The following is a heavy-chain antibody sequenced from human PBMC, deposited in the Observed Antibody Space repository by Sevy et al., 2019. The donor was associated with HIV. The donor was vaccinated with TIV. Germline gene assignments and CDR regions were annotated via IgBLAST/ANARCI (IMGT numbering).Heavy chain of an antibody. CDR2: ISSSGTTI. CDR3: ASRLYCGGDCRDAFDI. CDR1: GFTFSDYY. Sequence: GGSLRLSCAASGFTFSDYYMSWIRQAPGKGLEWVSYISSSGTTIYYADSVRGRFTISRDNAKNPLYLQMNSLRAEDTAVYYCASRLYCGGDCRDAFDIWGQGTMVTVSS. J-gene: IGHJ3*02. V-gene: IGHV3-11*01. D-gene: IGHD2-21*02.